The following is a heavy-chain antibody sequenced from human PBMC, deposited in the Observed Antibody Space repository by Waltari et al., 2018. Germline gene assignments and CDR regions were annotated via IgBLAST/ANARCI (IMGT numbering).Heavy chain of an antibody. CDR1: GFTFSSYE. D-gene: IGHD4-17*01. CDR2: ISSSGSTI. J-gene: IGHJ6*03. CDR3: ARDVGYGGNGWYYYMDV. Sequence: EVQLVESGGGLVQPGGSLRLSCAASGFTFSSYEMNWVRQATGKGLEWVSYISSSGSTIYYADSVKGRFTISRDNAKNSLYLQMNSLRAEDTAVYYCARDVGYGGNGWYYYMDVWGKGTTVTVSS. V-gene: IGHV3-48*03.